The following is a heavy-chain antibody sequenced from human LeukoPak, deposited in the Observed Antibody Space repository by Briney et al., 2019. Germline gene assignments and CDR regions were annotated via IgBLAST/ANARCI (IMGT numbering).Heavy chain of an antibody. V-gene: IGHV6-1*01. CDR3: ASASESKVDCSSTSCYPPLSWFDP. CDR1: GDSVSSNSAA. CDR2: TYYRSKWYN. D-gene: IGHD2-2*01. J-gene: IGHJ5*02. Sequence: SQTLSLTCAISGDSVSSNSAAWNWIRQSPSRGLEWLGRTYYRSKWYNDYAVSVKSRITINPDTSKNQFSLQLNSVTPEDTAVYYCASASESKVDCSSTSCYPPLSWFDPWGQGTLVTVSS.